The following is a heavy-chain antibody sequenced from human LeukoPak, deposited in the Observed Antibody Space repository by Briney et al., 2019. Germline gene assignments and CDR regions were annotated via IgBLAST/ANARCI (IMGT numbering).Heavy chain of an antibody. CDR1: GYTFTSYK. Sequence: ASVKVSCKAAGYTFTSYKLQWVRQAPGQGLEWLAILNPSDGDTIYAQNFRGRVTVTRDTSTSTVYMDLSSLTSEDTAVYYCGRDGRNWGIDYWGRGTLVTVSS. CDR3: GRDGRNWGIDY. CDR2: LNPSDGDT. J-gene: IGHJ4*02. D-gene: IGHD7-27*01. V-gene: IGHV1-46*01.